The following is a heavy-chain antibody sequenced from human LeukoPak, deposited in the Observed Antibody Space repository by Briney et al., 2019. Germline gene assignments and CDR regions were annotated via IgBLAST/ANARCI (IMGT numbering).Heavy chain of an antibody. V-gene: IGHV3-48*01. J-gene: IGHJ4*02. CDR2: ISSSSNSI. Sequence: GGSLRLSCAASGFTFSNYAMNWVRQAPGKGLEWVSYISSSSNSIHYAGSMRGRFAVSRDNSKNSLYLQMNTLRAEDTAIYYCARDSPDYGGKGFDYWGQGTLVTVSS. CDR3: ARDSPDYGGKGFDY. D-gene: IGHD4-23*01. CDR1: GFTFSNYA.